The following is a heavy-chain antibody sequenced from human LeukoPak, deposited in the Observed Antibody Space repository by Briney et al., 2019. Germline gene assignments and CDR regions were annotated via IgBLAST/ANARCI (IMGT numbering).Heavy chain of an antibody. CDR3: VSFYEAY. D-gene: IGHD2/OR15-2a*01. CDR2: INSDGSWT. CDR1: GNYW. V-gene: IGHV3-74*01. Sequence: QSGGSLRLSCAASGNYWMHWVCQAPGKGLVWVSHINSDGSWTSYADSVKGRFTISKDNAKNTVYLQMNNLRAEDTAVYYCVSFYEAYWGRGTLVTVSS. J-gene: IGHJ4*02.